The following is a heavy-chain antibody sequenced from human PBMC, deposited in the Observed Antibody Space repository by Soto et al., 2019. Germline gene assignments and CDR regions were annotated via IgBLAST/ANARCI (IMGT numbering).Heavy chain of an antibody. Sequence: PSETLSLTCTVSGGSISSYYWSWIRQPPGKGLEWIGYIYYSGSTNYNPSLKSRVTISVDTSKNQFSLKLSSVTAADTAVYYCARVTIFGVYYYFDYWGQGTLVTVSS. CDR1: GGSISSYY. J-gene: IGHJ4*02. CDR3: ARVTIFGVYYYFDY. V-gene: IGHV4-59*01. D-gene: IGHD3-3*01. CDR2: IYYSGST.